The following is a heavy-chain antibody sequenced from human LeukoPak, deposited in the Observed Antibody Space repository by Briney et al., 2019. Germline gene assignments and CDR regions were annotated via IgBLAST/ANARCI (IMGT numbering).Heavy chain of an antibody. D-gene: IGHD6-6*01. CDR3: ARGPNSNWSGLDF. V-gene: IGHV3-74*01. CDR2: ISPTGSTT. CDR1: GFSFSGHC. Sequence: GGSLRLSCTASGFSFSGHCMHWARQLPGKGLFWVSRISPTGSTTSYAYSVKGRFTVSRDNAKNTLYLQVNNLRAEDTAVYYCARGPNSNWSGLDFWGQGTLLTVSS. J-gene: IGHJ4*02.